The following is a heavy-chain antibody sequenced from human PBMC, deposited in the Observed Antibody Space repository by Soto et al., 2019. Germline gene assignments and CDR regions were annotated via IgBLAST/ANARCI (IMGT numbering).Heavy chain of an antibody. V-gene: IGHV5-51*01. J-gene: IGHJ6*02. CDR3: ARVDYGGRQLFYYYYGMDV. CDR2: IYPGDSDT. Sequence: PGESLKISCKGSGYSFTSYWIGWVRQMPGKGLEWMGIIYPGDSDTRYSPSFQGQVTISADKSISTAYLQWSSLKASDTAMYYCARVDYGGRQLFYYYYGMDVWGQGTTVTVSS. D-gene: IGHD4-17*01. CDR1: GYSFTSYW.